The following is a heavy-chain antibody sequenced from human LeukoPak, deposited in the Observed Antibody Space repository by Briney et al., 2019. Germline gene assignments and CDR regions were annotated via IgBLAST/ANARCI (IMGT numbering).Heavy chain of an antibody. Sequence: ASVKVSCKASGYTFTTYHINWVRQAPGQGLEWMGRINAYNGNTNYEQKLQGRVIMTTDTPASTVYMELRSLRSDDTAVYYCARGGRGNFDYWGQGTLVTVSS. V-gene: IGHV1-18*01. D-gene: IGHD3-10*01. CDR1: GYTFTTYH. CDR3: ARGGRGNFDY. CDR2: INAYNGNT. J-gene: IGHJ4*02.